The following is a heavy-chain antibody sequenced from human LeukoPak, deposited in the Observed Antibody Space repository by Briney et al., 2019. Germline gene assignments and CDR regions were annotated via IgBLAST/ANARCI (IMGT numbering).Heavy chain of an antibody. Sequence: PGGSLRLSCAASGFTFDDYAMHWVRQAPGKGLEWVSGISWNSGSIGYADSVMGRFTISRDNAKNSLYLQMNSLRAEDTALYYCAKSGHYDSSGPGDFDYWGQGTLATVSS. CDR2: ISWNSGSI. D-gene: IGHD3-22*01. CDR1: GFTFDDYA. V-gene: IGHV3-9*01. CDR3: AKSGHYDSSGPGDFDY. J-gene: IGHJ4*02.